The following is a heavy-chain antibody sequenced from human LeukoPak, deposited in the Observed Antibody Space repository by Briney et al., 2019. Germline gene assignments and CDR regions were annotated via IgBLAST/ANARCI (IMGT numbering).Heavy chain of an antibody. CDR2: IKSKTDGGTT. Sequence: PGGSLRLSCAASGFTFTNAWMTWVRQAPGKGLEWVGRIKSKTDGGTTDYAAPVKGRFTISRDDSKNTLYLQMNSLKTEDTGVYYCTKDRPAGGGYDGGQGTLVTVS. J-gene: IGHJ4*02. D-gene: IGHD1-26*01. V-gene: IGHV3-15*01. CDR3: TKDRPAGGGYD. CDR1: GFTFTNAW.